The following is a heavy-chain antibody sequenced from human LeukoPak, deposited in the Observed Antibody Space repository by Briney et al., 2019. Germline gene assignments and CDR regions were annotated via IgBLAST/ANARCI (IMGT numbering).Heavy chain of an antibody. J-gene: IGHJ1*01. D-gene: IGHD4-17*01. CDR2: ISAYNGNT. V-gene: IGHV1-18*01. Sequence: ASVKVSRKASGYTFTSYGISWVRQAPGQGLEWMGWISAYNGNTNYAQKLQGRVTMTTDTSTSTAYMELRSLRSDDTAVYYCARGPPGGDYDYEYFQHWGQGTLVTVSS. CDR3: ARGPPGGDYDYEYFQH. CDR1: GYTFTSYG.